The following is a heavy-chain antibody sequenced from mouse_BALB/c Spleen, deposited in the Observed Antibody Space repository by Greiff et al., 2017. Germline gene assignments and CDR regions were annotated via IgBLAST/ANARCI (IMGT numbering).Heavy chain of an antibody. V-gene: IGHV1-7*01. J-gene: IGHJ4*01. D-gene: IGHD1-1*01. Sequence: QVHVKQSGAELAKPGASVKMSCKASGYTFTSYWMHWVKQRPGQGLEWIGYINPSTGYTEYNQKFKDKATLTADKSSSTAYMQLSSLTSEDSAVYYCARYYGSSLYYYAMDYWGQGTSVTVSS. CDR3: ARYYGSSLYYYAMDY. CDR2: INPSTGYT. CDR1: GYTFTSYW.